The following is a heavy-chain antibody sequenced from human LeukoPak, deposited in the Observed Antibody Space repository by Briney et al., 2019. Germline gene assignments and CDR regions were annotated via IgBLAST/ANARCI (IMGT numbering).Heavy chain of an antibody. CDR1: GGTFSSYA. Sequence: GASVKVSCKASGGTFSSYAISWVRQAPGQGLEWMGRIIPILGIANYAQKFQGRVTITADRSTSTAYMELSSLRSEDTAVYYCARGPGGYLIDWGQGTLVTVSS. CDR2: IIPILGIA. D-gene: IGHD3-22*01. V-gene: IGHV1-69*04. CDR3: ARGPGGYLID. J-gene: IGHJ4*02.